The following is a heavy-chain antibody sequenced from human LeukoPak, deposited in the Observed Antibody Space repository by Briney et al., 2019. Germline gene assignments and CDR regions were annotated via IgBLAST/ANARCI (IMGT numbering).Heavy chain of an antibody. Sequence: PGGSLRLSCAASGFTFSSYAMNWVRQAPGKGPEWVSTIKNSDGSTYYADSVKGRVTISRDNSKNTLFLQMNNMRAEDTAVYYCAKGVASTWYYFDFWGQETLVTVFS. CDR2: IKNSDGST. J-gene: IGHJ4*02. CDR3: AKGVASTWYYFDF. CDR1: GFTFSSYA. D-gene: IGHD2/OR15-2a*01. V-gene: IGHV3-23*01.